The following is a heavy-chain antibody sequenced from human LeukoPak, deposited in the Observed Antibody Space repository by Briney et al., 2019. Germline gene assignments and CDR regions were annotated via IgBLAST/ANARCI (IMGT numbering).Heavy chain of an antibody. CDR1: GGSISSYY. Sequence: SETLSLTCTVSGGSISSYYWSWIRQPPGKGLEWIGYIYYSGSTNYNPSLKSRVTISVDTSKNQFSLKLSSVTAADTAVYYCARLWYYGSGSPTLDYWGQGTLVTVSS. J-gene: IGHJ4*02. D-gene: IGHD3-10*01. V-gene: IGHV4-59*01. CDR2: IYYSGST. CDR3: ARLWYYGSGSPTLDY.